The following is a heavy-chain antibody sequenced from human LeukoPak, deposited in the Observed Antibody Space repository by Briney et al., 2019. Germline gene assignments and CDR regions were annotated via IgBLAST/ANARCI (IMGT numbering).Heavy chain of an antibody. J-gene: IGHJ4*02. V-gene: IGHV1-69*01. CDR1: GGTFSSYA. CDR3: ARDSYYYDSSGSHSDY. CDR2: IIPIFSTA. D-gene: IGHD3-22*01. Sequence: GSSVKVSCKASGGTFSSYAISWVRQAPGQGLEWMGGIIPIFSTANYAQKFQGRVTMTADESTSTAYMELSSLRSEDTAVYYCARDSYYYDSSGSHSDYWGQGTLVTVSS.